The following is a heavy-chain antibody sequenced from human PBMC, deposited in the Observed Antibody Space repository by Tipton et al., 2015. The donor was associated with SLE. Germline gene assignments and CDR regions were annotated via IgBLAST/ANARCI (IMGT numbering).Heavy chain of an antibody. J-gene: IGHJ4*02. Sequence: TLSLTCTVSGGSISSSNYYWAWIRQPPGRGLDWIGTIYYTGSTYYNPSLKSRVTLSIDTSENQFSLKLTSVTAADTAVYYCAVNVVVKVQVDYWGPGALVTVSS. CDR3: AVNVVVKVQVDY. CDR2: IYYTGST. V-gene: IGHV4-39*07. D-gene: IGHD2-21*01. CDR1: GGSISSSNYY.